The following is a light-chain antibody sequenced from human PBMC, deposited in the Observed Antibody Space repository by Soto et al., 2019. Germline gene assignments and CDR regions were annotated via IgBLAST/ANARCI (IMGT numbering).Light chain of an antibody. CDR3: QQYNNWPRT. Sequence: EIVLTQSPATLSLSPGERATLSCRASQSVSSYLAWYQQKPGQAPRLLIYAASSRATGIPDRFSGSGSGTDFTLTISSLQSEDFAIYYCQQYNNWPRTFGQGTKVDIK. V-gene: IGKV3-11*01. CDR2: AAS. CDR1: QSVSSY. J-gene: IGKJ1*01.